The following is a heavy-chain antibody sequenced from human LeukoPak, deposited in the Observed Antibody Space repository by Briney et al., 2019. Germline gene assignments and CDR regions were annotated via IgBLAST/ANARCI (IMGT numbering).Heavy chain of an antibody. V-gene: IGHV3-48*03. CDR1: GFIFSSYE. Sequence: GGSLRLSCAASGFIFSSYEINWVRQAPGKGLERVSYIGSSGYTVNYADSVKGRFTISRDNTKNSLYLQMNSLRAEDTAVYYCVSPPYYFDTTNYYVGYWGQGTLVTVSS. CDR3: VSPPYYFDTTNYYVGY. CDR2: IGSSGYTV. J-gene: IGHJ4*02. D-gene: IGHD3-22*01.